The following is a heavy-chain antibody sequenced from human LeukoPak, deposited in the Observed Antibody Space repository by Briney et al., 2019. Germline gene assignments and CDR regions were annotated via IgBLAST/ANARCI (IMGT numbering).Heavy chain of an antibody. CDR3: ARALYCGGDCYPFDY. J-gene: IGHJ4*02. V-gene: IGHV3-21*01. CDR1: GFTFSSYS. CDR2: ISSSSRYI. Sequence: PRGSLRLSCAASGFTFSSYSMNWVRQAPGKGLEWVSSISSSSRYIYYADSVKGRFTISRDNAKNSLYLQMNSLRAEDTAVYYCARALYCGGDCYPFDYWGQGTLVTVSS. D-gene: IGHD2-21*02.